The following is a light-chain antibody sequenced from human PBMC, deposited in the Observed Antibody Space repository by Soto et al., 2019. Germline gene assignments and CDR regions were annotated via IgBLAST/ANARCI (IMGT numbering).Light chain of an antibody. CDR2: KAS. V-gene: IGKV1-5*03. CDR3: QHYNSYSLT. Sequence: DIQMTQSPSTLSASVGDRVTITCRASQSISSWLAWYQQKPGKAPKLLIYKASSLESGVPSRFSGSGSGTEFTLTISSLQPDDFETYYCQHYNSYSLTFGGGTKVDIK. J-gene: IGKJ4*01. CDR1: QSISSW.